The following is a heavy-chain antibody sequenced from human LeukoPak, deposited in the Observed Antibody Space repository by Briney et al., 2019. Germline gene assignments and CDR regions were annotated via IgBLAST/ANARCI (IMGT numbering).Heavy chain of an antibody. V-gene: IGHV4-59*01. J-gene: IGHJ3*02. CDR3: ARVQKDYYDSGGYHSAAAFDI. D-gene: IGHD3-22*01. CDR2: IYYRGSS. CDR1: GGSINNYY. Sequence: SETLSLTCTVSGGSINNYYWSWIRQSPGKGLEWTGYIYYRGSSNYNPSLKSRITMSVDTSKNQFSLKLNSVTAADTAVYYCARVQKDYYDSGGYHSAAAFDIWGQGTMVTVSS.